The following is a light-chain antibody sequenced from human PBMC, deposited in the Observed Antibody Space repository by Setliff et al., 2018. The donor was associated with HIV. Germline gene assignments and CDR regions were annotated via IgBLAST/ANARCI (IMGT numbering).Light chain of an antibody. Sequence: VVTQSPDTLYVSPGETVTLSCTTSQAVNNKVAWYLHRPGQGPKLLIYEASFRAADVPARFSGSGSGTGYTLAIASLQSDDFGIYYCLQYYDGPRTFGQGTKVDIK. CDR2: EAS. J-gene: IGKJ1*01. CDR1: QAVNNK. CDR3: LQYYDGPRT. V-gene: IGKV3-15*01.